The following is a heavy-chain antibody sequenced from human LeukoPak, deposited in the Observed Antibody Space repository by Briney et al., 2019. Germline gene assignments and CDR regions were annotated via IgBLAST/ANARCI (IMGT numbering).Heavy chain of an antibody. CDR1: GDSISSGSYY. CDR3: ARGIRGPAGVWRSYYGMDV. J-gene: IGHJ6*02. Sequence: PSETLSLTCTVSGDSISSGSYYWGWIRQSPGKGLEWVANIKQDGSENYYVDSVKGRFTISRDNAKNSLYLQINSLRAEDTAVYYCARGIRGPAGVWRSYYGMDVWGQGTTVTVSS. CDR2: IKQDGSEN. V-gene: IGHV3-7*01. D-gene: IGHD3-10*01.